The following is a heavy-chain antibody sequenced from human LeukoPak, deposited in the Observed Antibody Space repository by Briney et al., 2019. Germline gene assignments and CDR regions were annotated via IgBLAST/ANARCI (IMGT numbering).Heavy chain of an antibody. V-gene: IGHV3-20*04. J-gene: IGHJ6*04. CDR2: INWNGGST. CDR3: ARDLVTMVRGAMDV. CDR1: GFTFDDYG. D-gene: IGHD3-10*01. Sequence: PGGSLRLSCAASGFTFDDYGTSWVRQAPGKGLEWVSGINWNGGSTGYADSVKGRFTISRDNSKNTLYLQMNSLRAEDTAVYYCARDLVTMVRGAMDVWGKGTTVTISS.